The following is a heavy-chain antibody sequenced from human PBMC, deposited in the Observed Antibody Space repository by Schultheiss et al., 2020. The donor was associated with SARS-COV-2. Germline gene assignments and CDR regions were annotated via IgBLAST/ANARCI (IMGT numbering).Heavy chain of an antibody. CDR2: IKSDGYNT. J-gene: IGHJ4*02. D-gene: IGHD5-12*01. CDR3: AKGGWEVATITIDY. CDR1: GFTFSSYG. Sequence: GGSLRLSCVASGFTFSSYGMHWVRQAPGKGLVWVSRIKSDGYNTSYADSVKGRFSISRDNAKNTLYLQMNSLRAEDTAVYYCAKGGWEVATITIDYWGQGTLVTVSS. V-gene: IGHV3-74*01.